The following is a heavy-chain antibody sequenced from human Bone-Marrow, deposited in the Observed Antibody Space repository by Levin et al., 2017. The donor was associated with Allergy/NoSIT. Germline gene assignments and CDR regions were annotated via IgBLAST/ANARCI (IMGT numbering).Heavy chain of an antibody. CDR1: WFSLRTSGMR. CDR3: ARTYDYSNYGSPSLPFDY. J-gene: IGHJ4*02. Sequence: SGPTLVKPTQTLTLTCTFSWFSLRTSGMRVSWIRQPPGKALEWLARIDWDDDKFYSTSLKTRLTISKDTSKNQVVLTMTNMDPVDTATYYCARTYDYSNYGSPSLPFDYWGQGTLVTVSS. V-gene: IGHV2-70*04. CDR2: IDWDDDK. D-gene: IGHD4-11*01.